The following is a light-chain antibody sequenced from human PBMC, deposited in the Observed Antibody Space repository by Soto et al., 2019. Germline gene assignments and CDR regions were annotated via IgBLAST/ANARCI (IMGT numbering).Light chain of an antibody. CDR3: QQYGGSPRT. CDR1: QGISGA. J-gene: IGKJ1*01. Sequence: AIQLTQSPSSLSASVGDRVTITCRASQGISGALAWYQQKPGRAPTLLIYDASSLESGVPSRFSGSESGTDFTLTISSLQAEDFATYYCQQYGGSPRTFGQGTKVDIK. V-gene: IGKV1-13*02. CDR2: DAS.